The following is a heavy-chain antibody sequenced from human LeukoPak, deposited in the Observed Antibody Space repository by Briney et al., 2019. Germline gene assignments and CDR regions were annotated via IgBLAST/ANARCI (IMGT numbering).Heavy chain of an antibody. CDR1: GGSISSGSYY. J-gene: IGHJ4*02. D-gene: IGHD2-2*01. CDR2: IYTSGST. V-gene: IGHV4-61*02. CDR3: ASRHLGYCSSTSCPPGYFDY. Sequence: SQTLSLTCTVSGGSISSGSYYWSWIRQPAGKGLEWIGLIYTSGSTNYHPSLKSPVTISVDTATNPFSLKLSSVTAADTAVYYCASRHLGYCSSTSCPPGYFDYWGQGTLVTVSS.